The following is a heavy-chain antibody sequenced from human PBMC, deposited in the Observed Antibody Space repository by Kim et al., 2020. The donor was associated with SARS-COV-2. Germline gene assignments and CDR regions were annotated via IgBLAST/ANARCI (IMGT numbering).Heavy chain of an antibody. D-gene: IGHD3-10*01. CDR3: ARGGLVRGVTYYFDY. V-gene: IGHV1-46*01. Sequence: QKFQGGGTMTRDTSTSTVYMELSSLRSEDTAVYYCARGGLVRGVTYYFDYWGQGTLVTVSS. J-gene: IGHJ4*02.